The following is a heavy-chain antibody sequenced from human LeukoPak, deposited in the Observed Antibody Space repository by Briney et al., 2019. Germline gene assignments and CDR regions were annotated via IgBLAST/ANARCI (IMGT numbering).Heavy chain of an antibody. D-gene: IGHD3-22*01. J-gene: IGHJ4*02. V-gene: IGHV4-31*03. CDR3: SRGLDSRKLGY. CDR1: GASFSSGDQY. Sequence: SQTLSLTCTVSGASFSSGDQYWNWIRQSPGKGLEWIGSIHPSGMLYNNPSLESRVTISIDTSKNQFSLNLNSVTAADTAVYFCSRGLDSRKLGYWGQGTLVTVPS. CDR2: IHPSGML.